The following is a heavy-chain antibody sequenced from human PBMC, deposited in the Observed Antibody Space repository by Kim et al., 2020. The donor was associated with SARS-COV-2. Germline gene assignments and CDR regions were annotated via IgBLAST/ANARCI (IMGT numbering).Heavy chain of an antibody. CDR3: ARDQVLLWFGSDYYYGMDV. J-gene: IGHJ6*02. CDR2: INAGNGNT. CDR1: GYTFTSYA. Sequence: ASVKVSCKASGYTFTSYAMHWVRQAPGQRLEWMGWINAGNGNTKYSQKFQGRVTITRDTSASTAYMELSSLRSEDTAVYYCARDQVLLWFGSDYYYGMDVWGQGTTVTVSS. D-gene: IGHD3-10*01. V-gene: IGHV1-3*01.